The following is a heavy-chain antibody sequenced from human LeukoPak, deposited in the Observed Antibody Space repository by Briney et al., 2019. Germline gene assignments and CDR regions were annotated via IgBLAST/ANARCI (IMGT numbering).Heavy chain of an antibody. CDR2: ITPIFGTA. CDR3: ARASSDDTAMATPFAY. Sequence: SVKVSCKASGGTFSNYAINWVRQAPGQGLEWMGGITPIFGTANCVQKFQGRVTITADKSTRTAYMELSRLRSEDTAIYYCARASSDDTAMATPFAYWGQGTLVTVSS. V-gene: IGHV1-69*06. CDR1: GGTFSNYA. D-gene: IGHD5-18*01. J-gene: IGHJ4*02.